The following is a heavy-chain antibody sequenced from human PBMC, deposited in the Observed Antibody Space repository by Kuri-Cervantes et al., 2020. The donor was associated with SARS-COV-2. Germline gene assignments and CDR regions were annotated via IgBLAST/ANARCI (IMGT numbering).Heavy chain of an antibody. V-gene: IGHV3-30*03. Sequence: LSLTCAASGFTFRSSGMHWVRQAPGKGLEWVALLSNDGAHEYYADSVKGRFTISRDNFKNTLFLQMNSLRSEDTAMYYCARDIKYQLLYPGWGMDVWGQGTTVTVSS. CDR3: ARDIKYQLLYPGWGMDV. J-gene: IGHJ6*02. CDR2: LSNDGAHE. CDR1: GFTFRSSG. D-gene: IGHD2-2*02.